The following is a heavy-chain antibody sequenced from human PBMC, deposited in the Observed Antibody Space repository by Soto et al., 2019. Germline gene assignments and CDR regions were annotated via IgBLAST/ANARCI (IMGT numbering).Heavy chain of an antibody. CDR2: IYPGDSDT. CDR1: GYGFSTYW. J-gene: IGHJ4*02. CDR3: SGRPSPPYNFGYGDF. Sequence: GESLKISCKASGYGFSTYWIGWVRHMPGKGLEWLGMIYPGDSDTRYSPSFQGQVTISADTPTTTAYLQWSSLRASDTAIFYCSGRPSPPYNFGYGDFWGQGTLVTVSS. V-gene: IGHV5-51*01. D-gene: IGHD1-1*01.